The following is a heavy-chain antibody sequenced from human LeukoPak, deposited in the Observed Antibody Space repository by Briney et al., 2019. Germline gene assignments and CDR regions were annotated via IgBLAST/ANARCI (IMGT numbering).Heavy chain of an antibody. V-gene: IGHV4-34*01. D-gene: IGHD5-24*01. Sequence: SETLSLTCVVYGESFSGYYWSWIRQPPGKGLEWIGEINHSGSTNYNPSLKSRVTISVDTSKNQFSLKLSSVTAADTAVYYCARERKRWLADYYYMDVWGKGTTVTISS. CDR2: INHSGST. CDR1: GESFSGYY. CDR3: ARERKRWLADYYYMDV. J-gene: IGHJ6*03.